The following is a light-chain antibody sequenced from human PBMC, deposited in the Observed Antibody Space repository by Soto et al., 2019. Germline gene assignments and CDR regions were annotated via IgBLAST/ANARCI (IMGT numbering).Light chain of an antibody. J-gene: IGLJ2*01. CDR3: SSYTRSSTYVV. CDR2: DVS. V-gene: IGLV2-14*01. CDR1: SSDVGGYNY. Sequence: QSALTQPASVSGSPGQSITISCTGTSSDVGGYNYVSWYQQHPGKAPKLMIYDVSNRPSGVSNRFSGSKSGNTASLTISGIQAEDEADYYCSSYTRSSTYVVFGGGTQLTVL.